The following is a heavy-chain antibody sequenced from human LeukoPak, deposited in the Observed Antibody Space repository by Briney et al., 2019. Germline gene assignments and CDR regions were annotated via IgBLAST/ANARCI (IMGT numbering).Heavy chain of an antibody. CDR1: GFTFSNYG. Sequence: PGGSLRLSCVASGFTFSNYGMHWVRQIPGKGLEWVAVISYDGSNKYYADSVKGRFTISRDNSKNTLYLQMNSLRAEDTAVYYCAKDRYGSGSYYYCGMDVWGKGTTVTVSS. D-gene: IGHD3-10*01. CDR3: AKDRYGSGSYYYCGMDV. V-gene: IGHV3-30*18. J-gene: IGHJ6*04. CDR2: ISYDGSNK.